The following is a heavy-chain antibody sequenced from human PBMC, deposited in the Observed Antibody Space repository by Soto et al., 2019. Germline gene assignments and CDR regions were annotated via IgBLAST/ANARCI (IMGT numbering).Heavy chain of an antibody. CDR1: GYTFTSYD. CDR2: MNPNSGNT. CDR3: GREKVGAVDY. V-gene: IGHV1-8*01. J-gene: IGHJ4*02. D-gene: IGHD1-26*01. Sequence: QVQLVQSGAEVKKPGASVKVSCKASGYTFTSYDINWVRQATGQGLEWMGWMNPNSGNTGYAQKFQGRVTMTRTTSISTAYMDLGGLGSEDTAVNSCGREKVGAVDYWGQGTLATVSS.